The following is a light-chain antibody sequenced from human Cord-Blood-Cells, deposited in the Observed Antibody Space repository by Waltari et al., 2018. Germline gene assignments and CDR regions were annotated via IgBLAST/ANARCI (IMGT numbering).Light chain of an antibody. CDR1: QSISSY. CDR3: QQSYSTPYT. CDR2: AAS. Sequence: DIQMTQSPSSLSASVGYIVTITCRASQSISSYLNWYQQKPGKAPKLLIYAASSLQSGVPSRFSGSGSGTDFTLTISSLQPEDFATYYCQQSYSTPYTFGQGTKLEIK. V-gene: IGKV1-39*01. J-gene: IGKJ2*01.